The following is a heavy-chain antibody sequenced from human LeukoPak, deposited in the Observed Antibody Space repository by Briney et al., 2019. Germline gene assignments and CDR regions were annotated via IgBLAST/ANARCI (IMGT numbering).Heavy chain of an antibody. CDR2: ISYDGSNK. J-gene: IGHJ4*02. D-gene: IGHD3-16*02. CDR1: GFTFSSYA. V-gene: IGHV3-30-3*01. Sequence: GGSLRLSCAASGFTFSSYAMHWVRQDPGKGLEWVAVISYDGSNKYYADPVKGRFTISRDNSKNTLYLQMNSLRAEDTAVYYCRLYVWGSYRIPRSIDYWGQGTLVTVSS. CDR3: RLYVWGSYRIPRSIDY.